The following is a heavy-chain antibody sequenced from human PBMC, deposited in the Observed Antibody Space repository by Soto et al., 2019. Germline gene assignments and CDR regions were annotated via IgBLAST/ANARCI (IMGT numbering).Heavy chain of an antibody. V-gene: IGHV5-51*01. CDR2: IYPGDHET. J-gene: IGHJ6*02. Sequence: PGESLKISCQSSGYTFSNFWIGWVRQLPGKGLERMGIIYPGDHETRYSPSFHGKVTISADRSINTAYLQWSSLKASDTAMYYCARHAPIGDIVVVPAAIEYYYYGMDVWGQGTTVTVSS. CDR1: GYTFSNFW. CDR3: ARHAPIGDIVVVPAAIEYYYYGMDV. D-gene: IGHD2-2*01.